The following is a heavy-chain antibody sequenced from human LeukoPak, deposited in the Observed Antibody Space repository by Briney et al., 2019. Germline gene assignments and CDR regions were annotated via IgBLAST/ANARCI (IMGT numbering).Heavy chain of an antibody. J-gene: IGHJ4*02. CDR3: VGAPYYYASGTFSPFDY. V-gene: IGHV3-23*01. CDR1: GFTFSSYA. D-gene: IGHD3-10*01. Sequence: QPGGSLRLSCAASGFTFSSYAMSWVRQAPGKGLEWVSAISKSGDSTFYADSVKGRFTISRDNSQNTLYVQMNTLRAEDTALYFCVGAPYYYASGTFSPFDYWGQGTLVTVSS. CDR2: ISKSGDST.